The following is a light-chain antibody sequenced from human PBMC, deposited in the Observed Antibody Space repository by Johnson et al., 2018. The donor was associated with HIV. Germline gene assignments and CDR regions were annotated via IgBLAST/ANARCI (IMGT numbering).Light chain of an antibody. V-gene: IGLV1-51*02. CDR2: ENN. CDR3: GTWDGSLSGYV. Sequence: HSVLTQPPSVSAAPGQKVTISCSGSSSNIGNNYVSWYQVLPGTAPKLLIYENNKRPSGIPDRFSGSKSGTSATLGITGLQTGDEADYYCGTWDGSLSGYVFGTGTKVTVL. J-gene: IGLJ1*01. CDR1: SSNIGNNY.